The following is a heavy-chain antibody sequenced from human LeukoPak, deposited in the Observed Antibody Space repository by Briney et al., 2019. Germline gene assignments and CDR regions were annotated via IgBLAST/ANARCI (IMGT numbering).Heavy chain of an antibody. Sequence: SSVNVSCKASGGTFSSYAISWVRQAPAQELEWMGGIIPIFGTANYAQKFQGRVTITADESTSTAYMELSSLGCEDTAVYYCARGSSSSTYNWFAPCGQGTLVTVSS. J-gene: IGHJ5*02. V-gene: IGHV1-69*13. CDR2: IIPIFGTA. D-gene: IGHD6-6*01. CDR1: GGTFSSYA. CDR3: ARGSSSSTYNWFAP.